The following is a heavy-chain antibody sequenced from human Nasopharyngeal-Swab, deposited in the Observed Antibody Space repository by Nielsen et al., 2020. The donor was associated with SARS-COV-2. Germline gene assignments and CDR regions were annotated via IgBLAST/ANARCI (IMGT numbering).Heavy chain of an antibody. CDR3: ASGSGYYLAKSD. CDR1: RGTFSSYA. D-gene: IGHD3-22*01. CDR2: IIPIFGTA. Sequence: SSVTVSCKASRGTFSSYAISWVRQAPGQGLEWMGGIIPIFGTANYAQKFQGRVTITADESTSTAYMELSSLRSEDTAVYYCASGSGYYLAKSDWGQGTLVTVSS. V-gene: IGHV1-69*13. J-gene: IGHJ4*02.